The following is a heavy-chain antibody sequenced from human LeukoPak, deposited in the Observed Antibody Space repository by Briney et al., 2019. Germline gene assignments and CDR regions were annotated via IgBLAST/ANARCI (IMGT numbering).Heavy chain of an antibody. CDR1: GFTFSSYA. J-gene: IGHJ4*02. Sequence: PGGSLRLSCAASGFTFSSYAMSWVRQAPGKGLEWASAISGSGGSTYYADSVKGRFTISRDNSKNTLYLQMNSLRAEDTAVYYCAKDDRASGYFDWLLKPFDYWGQGTLVTVSS. CDR3: AKDDRASGYFDWLLKPFDY. CDR2: ISGSGGST. D-gene: IGHD3-9*01. V-gene: IGHV3-23*01.